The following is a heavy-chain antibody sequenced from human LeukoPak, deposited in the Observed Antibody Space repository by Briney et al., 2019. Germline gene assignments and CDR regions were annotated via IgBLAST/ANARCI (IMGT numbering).Heavy chain of an antibody. CDR2: ISGSGGST. D-gene: IGHD3-9*01. Sequence: GGSLRLSCAASGFTFSSYAMSWVRQAPGKGLEWVSAISGSGGSTYYADSVKGRFTISRDNSKNTLYLQMNSLRAEDTAVYYCAKVEWYYDILTGYYGGYYFDYWGQRTLVTVSS. CDR1: GFTFSSYA. V-gene: IGHV3-23*01. CDR3: AKVEWYYDILTGYYGGYYFDY. J-gene: IGHJ4*02.